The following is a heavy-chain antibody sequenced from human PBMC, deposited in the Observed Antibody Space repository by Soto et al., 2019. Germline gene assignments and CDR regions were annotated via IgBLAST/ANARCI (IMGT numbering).Heavy chain of an antibody. Sequence: SGGSLRLSCAASGFTFNEYYMSWIRQAPGKGLEWISYSSNSGTFARYADSVKGRFSISRDNAKNSLYLQINSLRGDDTAIYYCARSGDNYNLLDYWGQG. CDR2: SSNSGTFA. V-gene: IGHV3-11*06. J-gene: IGHJ4*02. D-gene: IGHD1-1*01. CDR1: GFTFNEYY. CDR3: ARSGDNYNLLDY.